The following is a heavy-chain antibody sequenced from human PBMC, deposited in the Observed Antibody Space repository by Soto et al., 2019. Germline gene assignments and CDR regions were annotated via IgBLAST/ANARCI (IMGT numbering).Heavy chain of an antibody. D-gene: IGHD5-18*01. CDR1: GFTFNTYW. CDR3: SRDRGYSYGIIYYYYGMDV. CDR2: INNDGSST. V-gene: IGHV3-74*01. Sequence: EVQLVQSGGGLVQPGGSLRLSCAASGFTFNTYWMHWVRQVPGKGLVWVSRINNDGSSTTYADSVKGRFTISRDNAKNTLYLQMNSLRAEDTAMYYCSRDRGYSYGIIYYYYGMDVWGQGTTVTVSS. J-gene: IGHJ6*02.